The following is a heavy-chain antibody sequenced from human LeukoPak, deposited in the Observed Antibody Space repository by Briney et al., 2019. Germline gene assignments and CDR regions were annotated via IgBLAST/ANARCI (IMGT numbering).Heavy chain of an antibody. V-gene: IGHV3-74*01. Sequence: GGSLRLSCAASGFTFSSYWMHWVRQAPGKGLVWVSRVNGDGSATIYADSVKGRFTISRDNAKNTLYLQMNSLRAEDTAVYYCARGTPIDYWGQGTLVTVSS. CDR2: VNGDGSAT. CDR1: GFTFSSYW. CDR3: ARGTPIDY. J-gene: IGHJ4*02.